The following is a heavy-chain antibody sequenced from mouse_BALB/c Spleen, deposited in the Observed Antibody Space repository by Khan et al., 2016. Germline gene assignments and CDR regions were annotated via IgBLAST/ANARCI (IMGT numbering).Heavy chain of an antibody. V-gene: IGHV4-1*02. Sequence: EVQLQESGGGLVHPGGSLKLSCAASGFDFSRYWMSWVRQAPGKGLEWIGEINPDSYTINYTPSLKDKFIISRDNAKNTRYLQMSKVRSEDTALYYCARAGYYGCLAYWGQGTLVTVSA. J-gene: IGHJ3*01. CDR2: INPDSYTI. D-gene: IGHD1-1*01. CDR1: GFDFSRYW. CDR3: ARAGYYGCLAY.